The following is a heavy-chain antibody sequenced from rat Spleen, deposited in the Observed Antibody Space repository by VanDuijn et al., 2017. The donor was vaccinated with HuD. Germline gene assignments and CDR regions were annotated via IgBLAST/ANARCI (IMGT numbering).Heavy chain of an antibody. CDR3: ASRTGTWFAY. Sequence: EVQLVESGGGLVQPGRSMKLSCAASGFTFSNFHMAWVRQAPTKGLEWVATIGYAGSRTYYRDSVKGRFTISRDNEKNILYLQMDSLGSEDTATYYCASRTGTWFAYWGQGTLVTVSS. CDR2: IGYAGSRT. CDR1: GFTFSNFH. D-gene: IGHD5-1*01. V-gene: IGHV5-7*01. J-gene: IGHJ3*01.